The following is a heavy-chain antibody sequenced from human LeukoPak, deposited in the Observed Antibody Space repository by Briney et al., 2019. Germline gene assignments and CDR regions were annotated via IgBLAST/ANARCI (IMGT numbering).Heavy chain of an antibody. V-gene: IGHV4-59*01. Sequence: SETLSPTCTVSGGSITNYYWSWIRQPPGKGLEWIGYIYYSGSTNYNPSIKSRVTISEDTSKNQFSLKLTSVTAADTAVYYCARFEKYYDSSTHYLDYWRQGTLVTVSS. CDR3: ARFEKYYDSSTHYLDY. D-gene: IGHD3-22*01. J-gene: IGHJ4*02. CDR2: IYYSGST. CDR1: GGSITNYY.